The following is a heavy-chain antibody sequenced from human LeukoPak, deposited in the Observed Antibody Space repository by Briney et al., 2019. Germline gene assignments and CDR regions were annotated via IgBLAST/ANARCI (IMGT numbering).Heavy chain of an antibody. CDR3: AKEGGQYDRDAFDI. V-gene: IGHV3-23*01. CDR1: GFTFSSYA. CDR2: INGGGGST. J-gene: IGHJ3*02. Sequence: GGSLRLSCGASGFTFSSYAMSWVRQAPVKGLEWVSAINGGGGSTYYADSVKGRFTISRDNSKNTLYLQMNSLRAEDTAVYYCAKEGGQYDRDAFDIWGQGTMVTVSS. D-gene: IGHD3-22*01.